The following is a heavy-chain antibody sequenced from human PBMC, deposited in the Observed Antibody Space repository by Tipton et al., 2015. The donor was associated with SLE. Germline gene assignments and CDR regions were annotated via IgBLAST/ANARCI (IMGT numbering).Heavy chain of an antibody. D-gene: IGHD1-26*01. J-gene: IGHJ3*02. CDR1: GVTFSSHW. V-gene: IGHV3-74*03. CDR2: VHLDGVTR. Sequence: SGVTFSSHWMHCVRHAPGKGLVWVSRVHLDGVTREYAHSVRGRFTISRDNAKNTVYLQMNSLTVEDTAIYYCARGILGDPVAFDMWGQGTMGIVSS. CDR3: ARGILGDPVAFDM.